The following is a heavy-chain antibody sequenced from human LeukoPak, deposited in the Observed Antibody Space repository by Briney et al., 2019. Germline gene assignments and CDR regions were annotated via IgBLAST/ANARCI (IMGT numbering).Heavy chain of an antibody. CDR2: INHSGST. CDR1: GGSFSGYY. J-gene: IGHJ4*02. CDR3: ARYCGGDCSFVIDY. Sequence: SETLSLTCAVYGGSFSGYYWSWIRQPPGKGLEWIGEINHSGSTNYNPSLKSRVTISVDTSKNQFSLKLSSVTAADTAVYYCARYCGGDCSFVIDYWGQGTLVTVSS. D-gene: IGHD2-21*02. V-gene: IGHV4-34*01.